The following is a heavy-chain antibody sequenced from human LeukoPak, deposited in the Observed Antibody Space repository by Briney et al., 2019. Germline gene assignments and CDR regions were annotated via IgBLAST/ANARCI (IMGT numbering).Heavy chain of an antibody. CDR1: GGSISSYY. V-gene: IGHV4-4*07. CDR2: IYTSGST. D-gene: IGHD2-2*01. J-gene: IGHJ6*03. CDR3: ARVGYCSSTSCSRTNYYYYYYMDV. Sequence: KPSETLSLTCTVSGGSISSYYWSWIRQPPGKGLEWIGRIYTSGSTNYNPSLKSRVTMSVDTSKNQFSLKLSSVTAADTAVYYCARVGYCSSTSCSRTNYYYYYYMDVWGKGTTVTVSS.